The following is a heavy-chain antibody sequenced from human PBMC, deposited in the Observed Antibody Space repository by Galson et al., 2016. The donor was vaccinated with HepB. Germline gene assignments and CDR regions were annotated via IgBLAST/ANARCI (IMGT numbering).Heavy chain of an antibody. V-gene: IGHV3-48*02. D-gene: IGHD6-13*01. J-gene: IGHJ2*01. CDR2: I. Sequence: IYYADSVRGRFTISRDSAKNSVYLQMNSLRDEDTAVYYCARNPDSSTWYMSWYFDLRGRGTLVTVSS. CDR3: ARNPDSSTWYMSWYFDL.